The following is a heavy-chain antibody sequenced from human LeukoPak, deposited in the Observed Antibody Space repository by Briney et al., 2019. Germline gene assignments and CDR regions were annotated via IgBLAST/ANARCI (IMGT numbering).Heavy chain of an antibody. Sequence: PSETLSLTCAVYGGSFSGYYWSWIRQPPGKGLEWIGEINHSGSTNYNPSLKSRVTISVDTSKNQFSLKLSSVTAADTAVYYCARADYGACFDYWGQGTLVTVSS. J-gene: IGHJ4*02. CDR3: ARADYGACFDY. CDR1: GGSFSGYY. V-gene: IGHV4-34*01. CDR2: INHSGST. D-gene: IGHD4-17*01.